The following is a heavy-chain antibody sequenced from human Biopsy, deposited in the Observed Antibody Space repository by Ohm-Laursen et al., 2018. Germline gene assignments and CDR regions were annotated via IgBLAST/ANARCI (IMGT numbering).Heavy chain of an antibody. CDR3: ARGQDSSYLAYGMDV. CDR2: VYNGGIT. D-gene: IGHD6-19*01. V-gene: IGHV4-59*12. Sequence: GTLSLTCRVSGGSIISYYWTWIRQPPGKGLEWIGHVYNGGITNYNPSLKSRVTISKDTSKNQFSLTVRSVTAADTAMYYCARGQDSSYLAYGMDVWGQGTTVTVSS. J-gene: IGHJ6*02. CDR1: GGSIISYY.